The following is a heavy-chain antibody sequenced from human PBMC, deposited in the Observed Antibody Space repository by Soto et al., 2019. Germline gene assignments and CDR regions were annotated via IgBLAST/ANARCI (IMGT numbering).Heavy chain of an antibody. Sequence: PSETLSLTCAVYGGSFSGYYWSWIRQPPGKGLEWIGEINHSGSTNYNPSPRSRVTISVDTYKNQFSLKLSSVTAADTAVYYCARGHDRLPPLFAYWGQGTLVPVSS. CDR3: ARGHDRLPPLFAY. CDR1: GGSFSGYY. V-gene: IGHV4-34*01. CDR2: INHSGST. J-gene: IGHJ4*02. D-gene: IGHD1-1*01.